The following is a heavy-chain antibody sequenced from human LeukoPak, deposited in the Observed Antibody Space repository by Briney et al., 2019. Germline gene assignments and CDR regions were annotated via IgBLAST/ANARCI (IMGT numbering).Heavy chain of an antibody. V-gene: IGHV1-2*02. Sequence: GASVKVSCKASGYTFSDYYMHWVRQAPGQGLEWMGWINPNNDGTNYAQKFQGRVTMTRDTSISTAYMELSRLRSDDTAVYYCARDLGGLRGCWFDPWGQGTLVTVSS. D-gene: IGHD4-17*01. J-gene: IGHJ5*02. CDR1: GYTFSDYY. CDR2: INPNNDGT. CDR3: ARDLGGLRGCWFDP.